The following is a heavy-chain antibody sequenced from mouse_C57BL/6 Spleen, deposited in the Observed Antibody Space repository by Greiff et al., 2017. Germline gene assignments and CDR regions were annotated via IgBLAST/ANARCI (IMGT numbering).Heavy chain of an antibody. V-gene: IGHV5-17*01. D-gene: IGHD2-10*01. CDR2: ISSGSSTI. Sequence: EVQGVESGGGLVKPGGSLNLSCAASGFTFSDSGMHWVRQAPEKGLEWVAYISSGSSTIDYADTVKGRFTISRDNAKNTLFLQMTSLRSEDTAMXYCAMDTAYDGNCHYAMDYWGQGTSVTVSS. CDR1: GFTFSDSG. J-gene: IGHJ4*01. CDR3: AMDTAYDGNCHYAMDY.